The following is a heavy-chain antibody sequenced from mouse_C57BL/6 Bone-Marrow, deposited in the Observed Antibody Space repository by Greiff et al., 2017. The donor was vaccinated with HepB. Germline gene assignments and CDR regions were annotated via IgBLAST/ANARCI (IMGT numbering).Heavy chain of an antibody. D-gene: IGHD3-1*01. CDR2: INYDGSST. Sequence: EVKLMESEGGLVQPGSSMKLSCTASGFTFSDYYMAWVRQVPEKGLEWVANINYDGSSTYYLDSLKSRFIISRDNAKNILYLQMSSLKSEDTATYYCAREGGYEYYAMDYWGQGTSVTVSS. CDR1: GFTFSDYY. V-gene: IGHV5-16*01. CDR3: AREGGYEYYAMDY. J-gene: IGHJ4*01.